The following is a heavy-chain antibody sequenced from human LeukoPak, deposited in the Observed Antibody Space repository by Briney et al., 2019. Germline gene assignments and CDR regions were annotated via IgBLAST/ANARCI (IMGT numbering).Heavy chain of an antibody. V-gene: IGHV1-69*05. CDR2: IIPIFGTA. Sequence: SVKVSCKASGGTFSSYAISWVRQAPGQGLEWMGGIIPIFGTANYAQKFQGSVTITTDESTSTAYMELSSLRSEDTAVYYCASARGYSGYDELWYWGQGTLVTVSS. J-gene: IGHJ4*02. CDR3: ASARGYSGYDELWY. D-gene: IGHD5-12*01. CDR1: GGTFSSYA.